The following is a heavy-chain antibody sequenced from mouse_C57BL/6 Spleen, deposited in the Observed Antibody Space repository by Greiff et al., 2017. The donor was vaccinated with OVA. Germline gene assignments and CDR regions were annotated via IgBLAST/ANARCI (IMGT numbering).Heavy chain of an antibody. V-gene: IGHV5-16*01. J-gene: IGHJ1*03. D-gene: IGHD1-1*01. Sequence: DVKLVESEGGLVQPGSSMKLSCTASGFTFSDYYMAWVRQVPEKGLEWVANINYDGSSTYYLDSLKSRFIISRDNAKNILYLQMSSLKSEDTATYYCARAVDWYFDVWGTGTTVTVSS. CDR2: INYDGSST. CDR1: GFTFSDYY. CDR3: ARAVDWYFDV.